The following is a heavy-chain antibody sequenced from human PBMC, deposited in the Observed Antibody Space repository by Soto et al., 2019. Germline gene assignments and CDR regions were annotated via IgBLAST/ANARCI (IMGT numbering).Heavy chain of an antibody. V-gene: IGHV5-51*01. J-gene: IGHJ5*02. CDR1: GYSFTSYW. CDR2: IYPGDSDT. Sequence: ESLTISCKGSGYSFTSYWIGWVRQMPGKGLEWMGIIYPGDSDTRYSPSFQGQVTISADKSISTAYLQWSSLKASDTAMYYFARQPTATSWFDPWGQGTLVTVSS. CDR3: ARQPTATSWFDP.